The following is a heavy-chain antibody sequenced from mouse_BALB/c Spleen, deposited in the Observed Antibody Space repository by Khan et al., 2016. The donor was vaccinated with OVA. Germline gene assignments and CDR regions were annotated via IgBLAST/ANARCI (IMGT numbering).Heavy chain of an antibody. CDR3: AIRDYFDY. CDR2: ISTDSVNT. V-gene: IGHV1S137*01. Sequence: VKLLESGPELVRPGVSVKISCKGSGYTFTDYSMHWVKQSHAKILEWIGVISTDSVNTNSNQKFKGKATLTVDKSSSTAYMELARMTSEDSAIYYCAIRDYFDYWGQGTTLTVSS. CDR1: GYTFTDYS. J-gene: IGHJ2*01.